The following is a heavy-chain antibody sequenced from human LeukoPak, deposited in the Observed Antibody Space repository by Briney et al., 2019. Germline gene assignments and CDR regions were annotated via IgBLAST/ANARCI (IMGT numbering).Heavy chain of an antibody. Sequence: GASVKVSCKASGYTFTSHYMHWVRQAPGQGLEWMGGINPSGGSTSYAQKFQGRLTMTRDTSTSTVYMELSSLRSEDTAVYYCARDRGEGYYFDYWGQGTLVTVSS. CDR2: INPSGGST. CDR1: GYTFTSHY. D-gene: IGHD3-10*01. V-gene: IGHV1-46*01. J-gene: IGHJ4*02. CDR3: ARDRGEGYYFDY.